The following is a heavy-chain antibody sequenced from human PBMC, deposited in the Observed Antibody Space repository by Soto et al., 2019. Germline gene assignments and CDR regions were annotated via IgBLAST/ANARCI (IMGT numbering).Heavy chain of an antibody. CDR1: GGSLSTHY. CDR3: SRGSGYSYSANWYFDL. CDR2: IYYSGST. Sequence: QVQLQESGPGLVKPSETLSLTCTVSGGSLSTHYWSWIRQPPGKGLEWIGYIYYSGSTNYNPSLKSRVTISVDTSKNLFSLKLSSVTAADTAVYYCSRGSGYSYSANWYFDLWGRGTLVTVSS. V-gene: IGHV4-59*08. D-gene: IGHD5-18*01. J-gene: IGHJ2*01.